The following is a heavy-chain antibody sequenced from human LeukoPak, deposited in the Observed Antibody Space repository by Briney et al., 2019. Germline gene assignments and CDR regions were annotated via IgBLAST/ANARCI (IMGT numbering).Heavy chain of an antibody. CDR2: ISGSGGST. J-gene: IGHJ4*02. Sequence: AGGSLRLSCAASGFTFSSYAMSWVRQAPGKGLEWVSAISGSGGSTYYADSVKGRFTISRDNSKNTLYLQMNSLRAEDTAVYYCAKGGLYDIVVVPAPPDYWGQGTLVTVSS. V-gene: IGHV3-23*01. D-gene: IGHD2-2*01. CDR1: GFTFSSYA. CDR3: AKGGLYDIVVVPAPPDY.